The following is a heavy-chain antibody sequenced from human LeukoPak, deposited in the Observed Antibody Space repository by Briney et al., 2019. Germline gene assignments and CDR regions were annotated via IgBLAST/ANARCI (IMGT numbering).Heavy chain of an antibody. Sequence: GGSLRLPCAASGFTFSSYGMHWVRQAPGKGLEWVAFIRYDGSNKYYADSVKGRFTISRDNSKNTLYLQMNSLRAEDTAVYYCAKDRGYSYGSILDYWGQGTLVTVSS. J-gene: IGHJ4*02. D-gene: IGHD5-18*01. V-gene: IGHV3-30*02. CDR1: GFTFSSYG. CDR3: AKDRGYSYGSILDY. CDR2: IRYDGSNK.